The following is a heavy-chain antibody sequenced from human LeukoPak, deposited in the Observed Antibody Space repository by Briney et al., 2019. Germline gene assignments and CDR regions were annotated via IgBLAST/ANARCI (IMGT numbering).Heavy chain of an antibody. D-gene: IGHD3/OR15-3a*01. CDR3: AKPQETYGLVPFDY. CDR2: VSGSGGST. V-gene: IGHV3-23*01. Sequence: PGGSLRLSCAASGFTFNSYAMSWVRQAPGKGLEWVSAVSGSGGSTFYADSVKGRFTISRDNSKNTLYLQMISLRAEDTAVYHCAKPQETYGLVPFDYWGQGTLVTVPS. J-gene: IGHJ4*02. CDR1: GFTFNSYA.